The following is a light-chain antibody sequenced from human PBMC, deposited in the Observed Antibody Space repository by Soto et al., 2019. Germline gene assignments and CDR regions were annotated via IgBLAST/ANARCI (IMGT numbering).Light chain of an antibody. CDR3: SSYTTSNTRQIV. CDR2: DVS. J-gene: IGLJ1*01. CDR1: SSDVGGYNY. Sequence: ALAQPASVSGSPGQSITISCTGTSSDVGGYNYVSWYQQHPGKAPKLMIYDVSNRPSGVSNRFSGSKSGNTASLTISGLQAEDEADYYCSSYTTSNTRQIVFGTGTKVTVL. V-gene: IGLV2-14*01.